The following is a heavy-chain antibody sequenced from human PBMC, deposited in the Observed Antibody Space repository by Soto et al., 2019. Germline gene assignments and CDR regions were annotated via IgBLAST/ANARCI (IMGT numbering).Heavy chain of an antibody. D-gene: IGHD1-1*01. Sequence: QVQLQESGPGLVKPSETLSLTCTVYGASISGFYWSWIRKSAGKGLEWIGRIYATRTTDYNHSLSSRFLMLVDTSKKQFSLDLRFVTAADTAVYYCFRDGTKTLRDWFDPWGQGISVTVSS. V-gene: IGHV4-4*07. CDR2: IYATRTT. CDR1: GASISGFY. CDR3: FRDGTKTLRDWFDP. J-gene: IGHJ5*02.